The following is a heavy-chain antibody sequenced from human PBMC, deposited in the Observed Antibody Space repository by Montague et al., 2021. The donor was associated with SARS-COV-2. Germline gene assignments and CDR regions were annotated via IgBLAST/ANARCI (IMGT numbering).Heavy chain of an antibody. V-gene: IGHV3-11*05. CDR3: ARDEGFDGADYYHNAEYFKH. CDR1: GFDFSDYY. CDR2: ISSGSTYT. J-gene: IGHJ1*01. Sequence: SLRLSCAASGFDFSDYYMSWIRQTPGKGLEWISYISSGSTYTNYAESVKGRFTISRDNAQNALYLQMNSLTVEDTAVYFCARDEGFDGADYYHNAEYFKHWGQGTLVTGTS. D-gene: IGHD2-21*01.